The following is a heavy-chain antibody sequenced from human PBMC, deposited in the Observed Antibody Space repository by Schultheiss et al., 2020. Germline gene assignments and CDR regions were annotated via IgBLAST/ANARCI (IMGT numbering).Heavy chain of an antibody. Sequence: ASVKVSCKASGYTFTSYAMNWVRQAPGQGLEWMGWINPNSGGTNYAQKFQGRVTMTRDTSISTAYMELSRLRSDDTAVYYCARDTNWGYGGDTYYFDYWGQGTLVTVSS. CDR2: INPNSGGT. J-gene: IGHJ4*02. CDR3: ARDTNWGYGGDTYYFDY. CDR1: GYTFTSYA. V-gene: IGHV1-2*02. D-gene: IGHD7-27*01.